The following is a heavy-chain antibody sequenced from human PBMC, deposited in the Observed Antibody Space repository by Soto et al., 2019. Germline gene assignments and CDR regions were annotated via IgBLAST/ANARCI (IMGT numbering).Heavy chain of an antibody. V-gene: IGHV3-9*01. CDR2: ISWNSGSI. CDR3: AKDNGRYYGSGSDAFDI. J-gene: IGHJ3*02. CDR1: GFTFDDYA. D-gene: IGHD3-10*01. Sequence: GGSLRLSCAASGFTFDDYAMHWVRQAPGKGLEWVSGISWNSGSIGYADSVKGRFTISRDNAKNSLYLQMNSLRAEDTALYYCAKDNGRYYGSGSDAFDIWGQGTMVTVSS.